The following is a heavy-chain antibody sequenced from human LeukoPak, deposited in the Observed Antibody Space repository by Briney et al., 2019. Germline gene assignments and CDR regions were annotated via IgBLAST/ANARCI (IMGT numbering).Heavy chain of an antibody. CDR2: IYTSGST. CDR3: ARTYYYYYYMDV. V-gene: IGHV4-61*02. Sequence: PSQTLSLTSTVSGGSISSGSYYWSWIRQPAGKGLEWIGRIYTSGSTNYNPSLKSRVTISVDTSKNQFSLKLSSVTAADTAVYYCARTYYYYYYMDVWGKGTTVTVSS. J-gene: IGHJ6*03. CDR1: GGSISSGSYY.